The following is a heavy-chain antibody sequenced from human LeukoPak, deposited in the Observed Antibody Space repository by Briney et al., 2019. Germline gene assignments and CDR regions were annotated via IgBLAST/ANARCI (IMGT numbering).Heavy chain of an antibody. J-gene: IGHJ5*02. V-gene: IGHV3-23*01. CDR2: ISGSGGST. CDR3: ATPVGYSSGWLGQKRFDP. Sequence: GGSLRLSCTASGFTFRSYAMSWVRQAPGKGLEWVSAISGSGGSTYYADSVKGRFTISRDNSKNTLYLQMNSLRAEDTAVYYCATPVGYSSGWLGQKRFDPWGQGTLVTVSS. CDR1: GFTFRSYA. D-gene: IGHD6-19*01.